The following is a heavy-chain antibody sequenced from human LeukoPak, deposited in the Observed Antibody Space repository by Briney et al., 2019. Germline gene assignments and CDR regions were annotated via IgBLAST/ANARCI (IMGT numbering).Heavy chain of an antibody. J-gene: IGHJ4*02. CDR1: GFTFSSYA. CDR3: AKSGRGGGSWYFDY. V-gene: IGHV3-23*01. CDR2: TSGIGGST. Sequence: GGSLRLSCAASGFTFSSYAMSWVRQAPGEGLEWVSATSGIGGSTYYADSVKGRFTISRDNSKNTLYLQMNSLRAEDTAVYYCAKSGRGGGSWYFDYWGQGTLVTVSS. D-gene: IGHD6-13*01.